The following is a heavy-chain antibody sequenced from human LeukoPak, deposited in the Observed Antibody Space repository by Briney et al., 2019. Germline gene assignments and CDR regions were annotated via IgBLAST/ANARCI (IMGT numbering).Heavy chain of an antibody. D-gene: IGHD6-13*01. CDR3: ARDSGGRVYNY. CDR1: GFTFTTYW. J-gene: IGHJ4*02. Sequence: GGSLRLSCAASGFTFTTYWMTWVRQAPGKGLEWVANIKQDGSETYFVDSVKGRFTISRDNAKNSLYLQMNSLRAEDTAVYYCARDSGGRVYNYWGQGTLVTVSS. V-gene: IGHV3-7*03. CDR2: IKQDGSET.